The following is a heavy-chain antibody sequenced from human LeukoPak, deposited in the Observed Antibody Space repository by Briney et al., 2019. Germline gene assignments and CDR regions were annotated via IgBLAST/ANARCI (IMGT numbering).Heavy chain of an antibody. D-gene: IGHD1-26*01. CDR2: FDPEDGET. V-gene: IGHV1-24*01. CDR3: ATRWELLGGWFDP. CDR1: GYTLTELS. J-gene: IGHJ5*02. Sequence: ASAKVSCKVSGYTLTELSMHWVRQAPGKGLEWMGGFDPEDGETIYAQKFQGRVTMTEDTSTDTAYMELSSLRSEDTAVYYCATRWELLGGWFDPWGQGTLVTVSS.